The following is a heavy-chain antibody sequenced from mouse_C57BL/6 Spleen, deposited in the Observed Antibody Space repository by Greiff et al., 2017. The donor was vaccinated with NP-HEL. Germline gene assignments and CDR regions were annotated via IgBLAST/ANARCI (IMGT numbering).Heavy chain of an antibody. CDR1: GYAFSSYW. CDR3: ARSGYSNYVDYAMDY. D-gene: IGHD2-5*01. J-gene: IGHJ4*01. Sequence: VRLVESGAELVKPGASVKISCKASGYAFSSYWMNWVKQRPGKGLEWIGQIYPGDGDTNYNGKFKGKATLTADKSSSTAYMHVSSLTSEDSAVYFCARSGYSNYVDYAMDYWGQGTSVTVSS. CDR2: IYPGDGDT. V-gene: IGHV1-80*01.